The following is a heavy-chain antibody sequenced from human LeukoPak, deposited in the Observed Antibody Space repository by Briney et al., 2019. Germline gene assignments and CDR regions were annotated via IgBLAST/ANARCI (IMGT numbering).Heavy chain of an antibody. V-gene: IGHV4-4*02. CDR1: GRPNRSSNW. D-gene: IGHD3-22*01. J-gene: IGHJ1*01. CDR3: ASFYYYDSSGYSNYYFQH. Sequence: PSDTLSLTCAVSGRPNRSSNWRSWVRQPPGKGLEWIGEIYHSGSTNYNPSLKSRVNISVDKSKNQFSLKLSSVTAADTAVYYCASFYYYDSSGYSNYYFQHWGQGTLVTVSS. CDR2: IYHSGST.